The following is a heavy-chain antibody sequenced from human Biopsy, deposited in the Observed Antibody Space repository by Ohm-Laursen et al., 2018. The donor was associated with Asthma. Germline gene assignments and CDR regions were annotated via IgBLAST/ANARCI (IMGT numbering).Heavy chain of an antibody. V-gene: IGHV3-9*01. CDR3: AKSADYYDSTDYLDF. D-gene: IGHD3-22*01. CDR1: GFSFDDCA. CDR2: ISWNSGNI. J-gene: IGHJ4*01. Sequence: SLRLSCAASGFSFDDCAMHWVRQAPGKGLEWVSSISWNSGNIDYADSVKGRFTISRDNAKNSLYLQMQSLRHEDTAFYYCAKSADYYDSTDYLDFWGRGTLVTVSS.